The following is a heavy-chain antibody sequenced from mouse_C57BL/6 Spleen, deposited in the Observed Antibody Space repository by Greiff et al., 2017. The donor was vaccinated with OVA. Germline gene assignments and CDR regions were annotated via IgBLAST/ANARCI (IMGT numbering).Heavy chain of an antibody. CDR1: GFNIKDDY. Sequence: VQPQQSGAELVRPGASVKLSCTASGFNIKDDYMHWVKQRPEQGLEWIGWIDPENGDTEYASKFQGKATITADTSSNTAYLQLSSLTSEDTAVYYCTTRYKGTWFAYWGQGTLVTVSA. CDR3: TTRYKGTWFAY. CDR2: IDPENGDT. V-gene: IGHV14-4*01. J-gene: IGHJ3*01. D-gene: IGHD1-1*01.